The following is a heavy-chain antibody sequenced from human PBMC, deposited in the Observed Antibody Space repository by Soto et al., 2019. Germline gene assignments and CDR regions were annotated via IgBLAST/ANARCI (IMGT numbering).Heavy chain of an antibody. V-gene: IGHV4-31*03. CDR3: ARDISGSWYAFDI. J-gene: IGHJ3*02. CDR1: GGSISSGGYY. D-gene: IGHD6-13*01. CDR2: IYYSGST. Sequence: ASETLSLTCTVSGGSISSGGYYWSWIRQHPGKGLEWIGYIYYSGSTYHNPSLKSRVTISVDTSKNQFSLKLSSVTAADTAVYYCARDISGSWYAFDIWGQGTMVTVSS.